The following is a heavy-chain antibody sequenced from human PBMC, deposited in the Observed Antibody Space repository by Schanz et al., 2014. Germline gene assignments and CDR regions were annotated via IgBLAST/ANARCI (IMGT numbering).Heavy chain of an antibody. J-gene: IGHJ4*02. CDR1: GYIFGSHG. V-gene: IGHV1-8*01. Sequence: QLMQSGSEVRKPGASVKVSCKASGYIFGSHGMTWVRQAPGQGLEWMGWMNSKTGNTGYAQRFQGRVTMTRNTSITTAYLELSSLRSGDTAVYYYTKGRTFGRWGQGTLVTVSS. CDR3: TKGRTFGR. D-gene: IGHD3-16*01. CDR2: MNSKTGNT.